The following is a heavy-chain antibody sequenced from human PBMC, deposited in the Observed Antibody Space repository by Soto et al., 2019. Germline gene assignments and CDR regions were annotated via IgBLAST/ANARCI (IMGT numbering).Heavy chain of an antibody. J-gene: IGHJ6*02. CDR3: ARVLVGDTTHYYYGMDV. V-gene: IGHV1-69*13. CDR2: IIPIFGTA. D-gene: IGHD1-26*01. Sequence: SVKVSCKASGGTFSSYAISWVRQAPGQGLEWMGGIIPIFGTANYAQKFQGRVTITADESTSTAYMELSSLRSEDTAVYYCARVLVGDTTHYYYGMDVWGQGTTVTVSS. CDR1: GGTFSSYA.